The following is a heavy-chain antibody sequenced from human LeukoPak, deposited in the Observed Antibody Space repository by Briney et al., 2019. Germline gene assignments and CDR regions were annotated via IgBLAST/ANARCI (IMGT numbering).Heavy chain of an antibody. CDR3: ATGTSGSYYVGIVRPIDY. Sequence: ASVKVSCKVSGYTLTELPIHYVRQTTGKGLERIGGFDPDDGETVYAQMFQGRVTMTEDTSPDTASMELSSLRSEATAVYYCATGTSGSYYVGIVRPIDYWGQGTLVTVSS. CDR2: FDPDDGET. J-gene: IGHJ4*02. V-gene: IGHV1-24*01. D-gene: IGHD1-26*01. CDR1: GYTLTELP.